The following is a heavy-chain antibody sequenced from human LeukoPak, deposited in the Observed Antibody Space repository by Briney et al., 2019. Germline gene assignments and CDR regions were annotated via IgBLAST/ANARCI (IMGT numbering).Heavy chain of an antibody. CDR2: IHTSGDT. Sequence: GGSLRLSCAASGLTGSHNYVSWVRQAPGKGLEWVSAIHTSGDTCYADSVKGRFTISRDTSKNTLYLQINSLRVEDTAVYYCIAFGDSNHWGQGTLVTVSS. CDR3: IAFGDSNH. J-gene: IGHJ5*02. V-gene: IGHV3-53*01. CDR1: GLTGSHNY. D-gene: IGHD4-17*01.